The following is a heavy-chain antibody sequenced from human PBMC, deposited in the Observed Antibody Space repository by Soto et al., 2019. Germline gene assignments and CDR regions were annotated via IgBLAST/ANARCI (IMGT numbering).Heavy chain of an antibody. D-gene: IGHD3-9*01. CDR2: ISAYNGNT. V-gene: IGHV1-18*01. Sequence: SVKVSCKAAGYTFTTYGVCWVRQAPGQGLEWMGWISAYNGNTNYAEKFQGRVTMTTDTSTSTAYLELRSLKSDDTAVYYCARASRFDWFSKFAQWGKGTLVTVSS. CDR1: GYTFTTYG. CDR3: ARASRFDWFSKFAQ. J-gene: IGHJ4*02.